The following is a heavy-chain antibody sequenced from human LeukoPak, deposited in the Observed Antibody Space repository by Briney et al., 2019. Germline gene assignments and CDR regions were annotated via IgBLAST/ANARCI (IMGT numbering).Heavy chain of an antibody. CDR3: ARVNYYDSSGYPERGFDY. Sequence: SETLSLTCTVSGGSISSGGYYWSWIRQHPGKALEWIGYIYYSGSTYHNPSLKSRVTISVDTSKNQFSLKLSSVTAADTAVYHCARVNYYDSSGYPERGFDYWGQGTLVTVSS. CDR2: IYYSGST. CDR1: GGSISSGGYY. D-gene: IGHD3-22*01. V-gene: IGHV4-31*03. J-gene: IGHJ4*02.